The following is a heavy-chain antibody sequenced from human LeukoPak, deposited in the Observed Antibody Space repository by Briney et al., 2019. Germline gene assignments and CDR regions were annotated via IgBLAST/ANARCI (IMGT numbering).Heavy chain of an antibody. J-gene: IGHJ5*02. CDR3: ARARGIAAAAWFDP. CDR2: INHSGST. CDR1: GGSFSGYY. V-gene: IGHV4-34*01. Sequence: SETLSLTCAVYGGSFSGYYWSWIRQPPGKGLEWIGEINHSGSTIYNPSLKSRVTISVDTSKNQFSLKLSSVTAADTAVYYCARARGIAAAAWFDPWGQGTLVTVSS. D-gene: IGHD6-13*01.